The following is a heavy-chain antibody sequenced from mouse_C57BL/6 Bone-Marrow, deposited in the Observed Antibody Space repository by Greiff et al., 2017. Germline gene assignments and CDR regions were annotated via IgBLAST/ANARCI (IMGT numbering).Heavy chain of an antibody. D-gene: IGHD1-1*01. Sequence: VKLMESGAELARPGASVKLSCKASGYTFTSYGISWVKQRTGQGLEWIGEIYPRSGNTYYNEKFKGKATLTADKPSSTAYMELRSLTSEDSAVYFCAREGITTVVALDYWGQGTTLTVSS. J-gene: IGHJ2*01. CDR1: GYTFTSYG. CDR3: AREGITTVVALDY. CDR2: IYPRSGNT. V-gene: IGHV1-81*01.